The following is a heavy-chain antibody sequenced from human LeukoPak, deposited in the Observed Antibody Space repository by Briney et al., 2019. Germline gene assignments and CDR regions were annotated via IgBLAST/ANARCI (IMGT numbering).Heavy chain of an antibody. CDR1: GGSISTGTFS. Sequence: SETLSLTCTVSGGSISTGTFSWSWIRQPAGKGLEWIGRIYTTGTTNYSPSLKSRVTISVDTSKNQFSLRLNSVTAADTAVYYCARGGGSGYYPGDYWGQGTLVTVSS. V-gene: IGHV4-61*02. CDR2: IYTTGTT. CDR3: ARGGGSGYYPGDY. J-gene: IGHJ4*02. D-gene: IGHD3-22*01.